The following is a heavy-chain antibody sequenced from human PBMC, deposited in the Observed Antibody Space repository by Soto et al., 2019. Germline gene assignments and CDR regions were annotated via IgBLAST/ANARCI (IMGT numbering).Heavy chain of an antibody. CDR2: IYYSGST. V-gene: IGHV4-30-4*01. CDR3: ARTIIAARYYYYGMYV. Sequence: SETLSLTCTVSGGSISSGDYYWSWIRQPPGKGLEWIGYIYYSGSTYYNPSLKSRVTISVDTSKNQFSLKLSSVTAADTAVYYCARTIIAARYYYYGMYVSGQGTTVTVSS. D-gene: IGHD6-6*01. J-gene: IGHJ6*02. CDR1: GGSISSGDYY.